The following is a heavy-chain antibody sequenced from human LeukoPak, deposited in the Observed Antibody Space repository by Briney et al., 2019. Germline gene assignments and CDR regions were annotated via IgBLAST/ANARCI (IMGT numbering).Heavy chain of an antibody. Sequence: ASVKVSCKASGYTFTSYDINWVRQATGQGLEWMGWMNPNSGNTGYAQKFQGRVTMTRSTSISTAYMELSSLRSEDTAVYYCARVADPNIGAAVSWGQGTLVTVSS. D-gene: IGHD6-13*01. CDR2: MNPNSGNT. V-gene: IGHV1-8*01. CDR1: GYTFTSYD. J-gene: IGHJ5*02. CDR3: ARVADPNIGAAVS.